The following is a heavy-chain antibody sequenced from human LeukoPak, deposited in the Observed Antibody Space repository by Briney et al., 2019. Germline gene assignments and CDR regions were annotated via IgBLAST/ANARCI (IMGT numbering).Heavy chain of an antibody. J-gene: IGHJ4*02. D-gene: IGHD1-26*01. CDR1: GFTVSDNY. CDR3: ARVIVGTTTRLDYFDY. Sequence: GALRLSCAASGFTVSDNYMSWVRQAPGKGLEWVSIIYSGGNTYYADSVKGRFTVSRDNSKNTLYLQMNSLRAKDTAVYYCARVIVGTTTRLDYFDYWGQGTLVTVSS. CDR2: IYSGGNT. V-gene: IGHV3-66*01.